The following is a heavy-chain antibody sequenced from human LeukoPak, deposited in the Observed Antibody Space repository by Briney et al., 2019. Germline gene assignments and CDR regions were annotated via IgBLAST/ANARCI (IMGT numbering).Heavy chain of an antibody. J-gene: IGHJ3*02. CDR2: IYYSGSI. V-gene: IGHV4-28*05. CDR1: GYSISSSNY. CDR3: ARKATTGPTKAAFDI. D-gene: IGHD4-17*01. Sequence: PSETLSLTCAVSGYSISSSNYWGWIRQPPGKGLEWIGHIYYSGSIYYNPSLKSRVTTSVDTSKNQFSLKLSSVTAVDTAVYYCARKATTGPTKAAFDIWGQGTMVTVSS.